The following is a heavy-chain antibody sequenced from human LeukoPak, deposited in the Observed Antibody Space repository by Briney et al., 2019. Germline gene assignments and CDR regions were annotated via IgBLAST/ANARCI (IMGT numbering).Heavy chain of an antibody. CDR3: ARNAGYSDLNY. CDR1: GDSFSSNNY. D-gene: IGHD3-22*01. V-gene: IGHV4-4*02. Sequence: SETLSLTCTVSGDSFSSNNYWSWVRQPSGKGLEWIGEIYRSRATNYNPSLRGRVTVSLDKSKNQFSLRLNSVTAADTAIYYCARNAGYSDLNYWGQGVLVTVSS. CDR2: IYRSRAT. J-gene: IGHJ4*02.